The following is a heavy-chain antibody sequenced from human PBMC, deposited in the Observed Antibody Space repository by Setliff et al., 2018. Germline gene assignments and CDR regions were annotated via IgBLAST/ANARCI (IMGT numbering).Heavy chain of an antibody. CDR3: ARGRAHYYFSGSFMDY. Sequence: GASVKVSCKASGYTFLNYDIHWVRQAPGQGLEWMGWMNAGNGNTEYSQKFKGRVTLSRDTSANIAYMELSSLTSEDTAVYYCARGRAHYYFSGSFMDYWGQGTLVTVSS. J-gene: IGHJ4*02. CDR1: GYTFLNYD. D-gene: IGHD3-10*01. CDR2: MNAGNGNT. V-gene: IGHV1-3*01.